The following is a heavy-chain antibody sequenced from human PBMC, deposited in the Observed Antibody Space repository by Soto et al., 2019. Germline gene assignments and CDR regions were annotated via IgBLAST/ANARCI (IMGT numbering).Heavy chain of an antibody. D-gene: IGHD4-17*01. V-gene: IGHV3-30*03. CDR1: EFTFSNYA. J-gene: IGHJ4*02. CDR3: ARGPSYSDSYFDH. Sequence: GGSLRLSCAASEFTFSNYALHWVRQAPGKGLQWLAVISYDGNNKYYADSVEGRFTISRDNSKNTVYLQMNSLRLEDTAVYYCARGPSYSDSYFDHWGQGTLVTVSS. CDR2: ISYDGNNK.